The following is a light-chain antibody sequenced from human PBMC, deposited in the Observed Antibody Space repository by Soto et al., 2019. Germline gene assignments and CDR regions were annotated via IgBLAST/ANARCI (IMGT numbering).Light chain of an antibody. CDR3: LSFASSLRGWV. V-gene: IGLV1-40*01. J-gene: IGLJ1*01. CDR1: GSNIGAGFD. Sequence: QSVLTQPPSVSGAPGQRVTISCTGSGSNIGAGFDVHWYQQLPGTAPKLLVSGNNNRPSGVPDRFSGSKSATSASLAITGLQADDVADYSCLSFASSLRGWVFGTGPKVT. CDR2: GNN.